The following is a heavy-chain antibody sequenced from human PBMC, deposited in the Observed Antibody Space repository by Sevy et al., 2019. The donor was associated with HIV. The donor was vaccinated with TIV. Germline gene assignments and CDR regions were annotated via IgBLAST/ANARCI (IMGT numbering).Heavy chain of an antibody. D-gene: IGHD4-17*01. CDR3: ARDGLYGGNFEYFQH. CDR1: GFNFSNYA. Sequence: GGSLRLSCAASGFNFSNYALTWVRQAPGKGLDWVSSITGSSTTIYYADSVKGRFTVSRDNSNNTLYLHINSLRAEDTAVYYCARDGLYGGNFEYFQHWGQGTLVTVSS. V-gene: IGHV3-23*01. J-gene: IGHJ1*01. CDR2: ITGSSTTI.